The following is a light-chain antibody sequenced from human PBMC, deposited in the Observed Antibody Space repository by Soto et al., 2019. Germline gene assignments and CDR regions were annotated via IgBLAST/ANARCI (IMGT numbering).Light chain of an antibody. CDR1: QSVSSD. CDR3: QQYYNWPYT. V-gene: IGKV3-15*01. CDR2: GSS. J-gene: IGKJ2*01. Sequence: EIVMTQSPATLSVSPGVRATLSCRASQSVSSDLAWYQQKPGQSPRLLIYGSSTRPTGIPARFSGSGSGTEFTLTISSLQSEDFAVYYCQQYYNWPYTFGQGTKLEIK.